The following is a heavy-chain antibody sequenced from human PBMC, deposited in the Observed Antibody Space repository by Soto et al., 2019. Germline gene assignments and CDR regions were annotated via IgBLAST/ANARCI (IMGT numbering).Heavy chain of an antibody. D-gene: IGHD3-16*02. CDR2: ISAYNGNT. V-gene: IGHV1-18*01. CDR1: GYTFTSYG. Sequence: ASVKVSCKASGYTFTSYGISWVRQAPGQGLEWMGWISAYNGNTNYAQKLQGRVTMTTDTSTSTAYMELRSLRSDDTAVYYCARDIMITFAGVIGPFDYWGQGTLVTVSP. CDR3: ARDIMITFAGVIGPFDY. J-gene: IGHJ4*02.